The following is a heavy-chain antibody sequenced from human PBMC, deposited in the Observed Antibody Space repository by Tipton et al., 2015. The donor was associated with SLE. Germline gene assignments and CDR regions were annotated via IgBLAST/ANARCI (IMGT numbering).Heavy chain of an antibody. CDR1: GVTFSNYG. CDR2: IWYDGSNK. D-gene: IGHD3-16*02. J-gene: IGHJ4*02. CDR3: AKGGVSYYFDY. V-gene: IGHV3-33*06. Sequence: SGVTFSNYGMHWVRQAPGKGLEWVAVIWYDGSNKYYADSVKGRFTISRDNSKNTLYLQINSLKAEDTAVYYCAKGGVSYYFDYWGQGTLVTVSS.